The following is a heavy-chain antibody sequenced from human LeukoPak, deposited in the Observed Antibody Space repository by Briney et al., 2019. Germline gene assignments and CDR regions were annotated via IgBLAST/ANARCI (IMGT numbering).Heavy chain of an antibody. CDR2: TYYRSKWLN. CDR3: ARDLRLNFGY. D-gene: IGHD5/OR15-5a*01. V-gene: IGHV6-1*01. CDR1: GDSVSSNSAA. Sequence: SQTLSLTCAISGDSVSSNSAAWNWIRQSPSRGLEWLGRTYYRSKWLNDYALSVRSRITIDADTSKNQFSLQLNSVTPDDTAVYYCARDLRLNFGYWGQGALVTVSS. J-gene: IGHJ4*02.